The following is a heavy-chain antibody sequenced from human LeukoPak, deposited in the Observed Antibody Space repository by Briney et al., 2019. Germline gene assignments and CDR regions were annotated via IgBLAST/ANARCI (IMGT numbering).Heavy chain of an antibody. CDR1: GGSISNYY. CDR2: TYTSGST. D-gene: IGHD3-16*01. V-gene: IGHV4-4*07. Sequence: SETLSLTCTVSGGSISNYYWSWIRQPAGKGLEWIGRTYTSGSTNYNPSLKSRVTMSVDTSKNQFSLKLSSVTAADTAVYYCARGPQEEGRSDYYYYYMDVWGKGTTVTVSS. J-gene: IGHJ6*03. CDR3: ARGPQEEGRSDYYYYYMDV.